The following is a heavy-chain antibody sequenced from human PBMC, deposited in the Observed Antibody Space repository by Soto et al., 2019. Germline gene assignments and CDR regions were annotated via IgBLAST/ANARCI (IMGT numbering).Heavy chain of an antibody. J-gene: IGHJ6*02. CDR1: GGTFSSYA. D-gene: IGHD5-12*01. V-gene: IGHV1-69*12. CDR2: IIPIFGTA. CDR3: ARFLEIATIEYYYYGMDV. Sequence: QVQLVQSGAEVKKPGSSVKVSCKASGGTFSSYAISWVRQAPGQGLEWMGGIIPIFGTANYAQKFQGRVTITADESTSTAYMELSSLRSEDTAVYYCARFLEIATIEYYYYGMDVWGQGTTVTVSS.